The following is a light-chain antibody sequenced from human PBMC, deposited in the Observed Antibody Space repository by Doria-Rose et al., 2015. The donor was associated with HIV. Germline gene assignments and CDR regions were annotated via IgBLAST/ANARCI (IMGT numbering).Light chain of an antibody. CDR3: QQYYDTPS. J-gene: IGKJ3*01. CDR1: QSLLYTSKNY. V-gene: IGKV4-1*01. Sequence: TQSPESLGMSLGERATLNCKSNQSLLYTSKNYLAWCQHKPGQPPKLLIYWASTRQSGVPARFSGSGSGTDSTLTISSLEVEDVAVYYCQQYYDTPSFGPGTTVDIK. CDR2: WAS.